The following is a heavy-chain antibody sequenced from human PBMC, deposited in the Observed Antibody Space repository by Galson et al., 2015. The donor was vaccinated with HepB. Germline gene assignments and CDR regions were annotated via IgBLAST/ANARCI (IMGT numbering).Heavy chain of an antibody. CDR3: ARDSRLELQLNNYYSYGMDV. CDR1: GYSFNNYG. CDR2: VSGYDGSA. V-gene: IGHV1-18*01. J-gene: IGHJ6*02. Sequence: SVKVSCKASGYSFNNYGLSWVRQAPGQGLEWMGWVSGYDGSANYAPKFQGRVTMTTQKSTGTAFMEMRRLRSDDTAVYYCARDSRLELQLNNYYSYGMDVWGQGTAVLVS. D-gene: IGHD1-7*01.